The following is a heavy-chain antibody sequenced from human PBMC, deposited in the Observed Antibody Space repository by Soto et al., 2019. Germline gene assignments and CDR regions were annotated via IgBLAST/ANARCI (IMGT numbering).Heavy chain of an antibody. CDR3: AKSPGSGWAYYYYGMDV. CDR2: IIGSVISK. J-gene: IGHJ6*02. CDR1: GFTFSSYA. D-gene: IGHD6-19*01. Sequence: PGGSLRLSCAVSGFTFSSYAMSWVRQAPGKGLEWVSVIIGSVISKYYADSVKGRFTISRDTSKNTLYLQMNSLRAEDAAVYYCAKSPGSGWAYYYYGMDVWGQGTTVTVSS. V-gene: IGHV3-23*01.